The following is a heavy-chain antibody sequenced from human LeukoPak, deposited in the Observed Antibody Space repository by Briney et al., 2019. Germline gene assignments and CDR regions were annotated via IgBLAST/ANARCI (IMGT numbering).Heavy chain of an antibody. CDR3: ARWRYCSSTSCYLHFQH. Sequence: PSETLSLTCAVYGGSFSDYFWSWIRQPPGKGLEWIGEINHSGSTNYNPSLKSRVTISVDTSKNQFSLKLSSVTAADTAVYYCARWRYCSSTSCYLHFQHWGQGTLVTVSS. V-gene: IGHV4-34*01. CDR1: GGSFSDYF. J-gene: IGHJ1*01. D-gene: IGHD2-2*01. CDR2: INHSGST.